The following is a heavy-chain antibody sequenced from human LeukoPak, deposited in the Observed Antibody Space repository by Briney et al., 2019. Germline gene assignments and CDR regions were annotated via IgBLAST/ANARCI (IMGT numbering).Heavy chain of an antibody. CDR1: GXTISSYG. J-gene: IGHJ4*02. Sequence: PGRSLRLSCAASGXTISSYGVHWVRQAPGKGLEWVAVIWYDGSNKYYADSVKGRFTISRDYSKITLYLQMNSLRAEDTAVYYCARDPGYGDYGPPRYWGQGTLVTVSS. CDR3: ARDPGYGDYGPPRY. V-gene: IGHV3-33*01. D-gene: IGHD4-17*01. CDR2: IWYDGSNK.